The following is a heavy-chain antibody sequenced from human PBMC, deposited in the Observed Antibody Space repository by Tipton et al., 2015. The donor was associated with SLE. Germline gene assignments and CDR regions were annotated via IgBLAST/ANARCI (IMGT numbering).Heavy chain of an antibody. CDR3: ARVYSTVSGADS. J-gene: IGHJ4*02. V-gene: IGHV3-7*04. D-gene: IGHD2/OR15-2a*01. CDR2: IKRDGTEK. Sequence: EASGFSFSNYWMNWVRQAPGKGLEWVANIKRDGTEKYYLDSVRGRFTISRDNAKKSLYLQMNSLRAEDTAIYYCARVYSTVSGADSWGQGTLVTVSS. CDR1: GFSFSNYW.